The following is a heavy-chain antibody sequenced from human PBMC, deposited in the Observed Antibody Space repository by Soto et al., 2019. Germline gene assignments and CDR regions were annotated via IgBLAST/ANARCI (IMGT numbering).Heavy chain of an antibody. CDR3: SRTLFCIDSSGHSPFDP. D-gene: IGHD3-22*01. V-gene: IGHV1-69*01. CDR2: TIPIFATT. Sequence: HLVQSGPEVKKPGSSVKVSCKISTGTFTSYGINWVRQVPGQGLEWMGATIPIFATTNYAQKFQDRVTITADASNGPSYLELRSLTSEDPATFYRSRTLFCIDSSGHSPFDPRGQGTLVNVS. J-gene: IGHJ5*02. CDR1: TGTFTSYG.